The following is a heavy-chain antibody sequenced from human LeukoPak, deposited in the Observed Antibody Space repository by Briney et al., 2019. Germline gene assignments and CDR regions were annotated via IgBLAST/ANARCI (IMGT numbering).Heavy chain of an antibody. J-gene: IGHJ5*02. V-gene: IGHV4-4*07. Sequence: SDTLSLTCTVSGGSISSYYWTWLRQSAGKGLEWIGRINTCGSTNYNSSLRSRVTMSVNTCKNQFSLNLTSVTAADTAVYSCAREGGDPRWLDRWGQGTLVTVSS. CDR1: GGSISSYY. D-gene: IGHD6-25*01. CDR2: INTCGST. CDR3: AREGGDPRWLDR.